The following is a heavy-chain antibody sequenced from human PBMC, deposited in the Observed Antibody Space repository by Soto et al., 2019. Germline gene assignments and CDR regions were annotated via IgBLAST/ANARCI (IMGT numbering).Heavy chain of an antibody. D-gene: IGHD3-10*01. Sequence: QVQLVQSGAEVKKPGASVKVSCKASGYTCTSYGIRWVRQAPGQGLEWMGWINPYNGHTNYAQKLQGRVTMTTDPSTNAAYMELRSLRSADTAVYYCASDWLGIDYWGQGTLVTVSS. CDR2: INPYNGHT. J-gene: IGHJ4*02. CDR1: GYTCTSYG. CDR3: ASDWLGIDY. V-gene: IGHV1-18*01.